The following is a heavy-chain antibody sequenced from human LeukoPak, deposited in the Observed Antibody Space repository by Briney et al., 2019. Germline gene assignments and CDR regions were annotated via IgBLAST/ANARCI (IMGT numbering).Heavy chain of an antibody. D-gene: IGHD2-15*01. V-gene: IGHV3-48*03. CDR2: ISSSGSTI. Sequence: GGSLRLSCAASGFSFNTFAMTWVRQAPGKGLEWVSYISSSGSTIYYADSVKGRFTISRDNAKNSLYLQMNSLRAEDTAVYYCARGPGLCSGGSCYSYYFDYWGQGTLVTVSS. J-gene: IGHJ4*02. CDR3: ARGPGLCSGGSCYSYYFDY. CDR1: GFSFNTFA.